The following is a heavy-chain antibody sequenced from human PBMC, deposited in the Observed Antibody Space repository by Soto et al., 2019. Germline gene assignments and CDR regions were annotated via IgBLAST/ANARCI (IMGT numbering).Heavy chain of an antibody. Sequence: VLLEQWGAGLLKPSETLSLTCAVYGGSFSGYYWTWIRQPPGRGLEWLGEINHSGITDYNPSLKSRVSISIDTSKNQFSLKLNSVTAADTAVYYCAVGPRMWLAGGGYWGQGTLVTVSS. CDR3: AVGPRMWLAGGGY. J-gene: IGHJ4*02. V-gene: IGHV4-34*01. CDR1: GGSFSGYY. CDR2: INHSGIT. D-gene: IGHD6-19*01.